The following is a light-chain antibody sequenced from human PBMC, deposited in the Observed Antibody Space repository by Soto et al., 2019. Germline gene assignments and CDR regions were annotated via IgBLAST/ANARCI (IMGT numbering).Light chain of an antibody. V-gene: IGLV2-14*01. CDR1: SSDVGAYSY. Sequence: QSALTQPASVSGSPGQSITISCTGTSSDVGAYSYVSWYQQHPGKAPKLIIYDVSNRPSGDSNRFSGSKSGNTASLTISGLQAEDEADYYCSSYTSSITLVFGGGTKLTVL. CDR3: SSYTSSITLV. CDR2: DVS. J-gene: IGLJ2*01.